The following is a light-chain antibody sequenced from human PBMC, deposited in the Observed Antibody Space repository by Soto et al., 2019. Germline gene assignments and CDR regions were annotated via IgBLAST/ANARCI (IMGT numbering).Light chain of an antibody. V-gene: IGKV1-5*01. CDR2: TAS. J-gene: IGKJ1*01. CDR3: HQYDSDSSGP. Sequence: DIQMTQTPSSLSSSVGDIVTITCRASQSISSYLNWYQQKPGKAPNLLIYTASSLQTGVPSRFSGSGSGTEFTLTISNLQPDDFATYYCHQYDSDSSGPVGQGGKVAI. CDR1: QSISSY.